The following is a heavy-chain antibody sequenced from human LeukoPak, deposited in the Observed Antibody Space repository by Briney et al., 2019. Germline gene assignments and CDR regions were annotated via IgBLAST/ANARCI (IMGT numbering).Heavy chain of an antibody. CDR2: ISAYNGNT. V-gene: IGHV1-18*01. J-gene: IGHJ6*02. CDR3: ARDFKVRGEVQLYGMDV. D-gene: IGHD4-17*01. CDR1: GYTFTSFV. Sequence: ASVKVSCKASGYTFTSFVINWVRQAPGQGLEWMGWISAYNGNTSYTQNLQGRVTMTTDTSTSTAYMELRSLRSDDTAVCYCARDFKVRGEVQLYGMDVWGQGTTVTVSS.